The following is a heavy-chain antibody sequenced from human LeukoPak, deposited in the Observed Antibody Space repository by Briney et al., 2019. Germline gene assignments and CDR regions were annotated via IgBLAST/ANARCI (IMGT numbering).Heavy chain of an antibody. V-gene: IGHV3-21*01. CDR2: ITTTSAYI. Sequence: GGSLGLSCAASGFIFSDYTLNWVRQAPGKGLEWVSSITTTSAYIYYADSVKGRFTISRDNAKNSLYLQMNSLRADDTAVYYCARDIVHGDYVSAYWGQGTLVTVSS. D-gene: IGHD4-17*01. CDR1: GFIFSDYT. CDR3: ARDIVHGDYVSAY. J-gene: IGHJ4*02.